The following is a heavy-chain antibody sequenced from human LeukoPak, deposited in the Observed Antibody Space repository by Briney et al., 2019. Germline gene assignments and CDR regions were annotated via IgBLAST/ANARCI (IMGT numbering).Heavy chain of an antibody. Sequence: GGSLSLSCAASGFTFDDYAMHWVRQAPGKGLEWVSLISGDGGSTYYADSVKGRFTISRDNSKNSLYLQMNSLRTEDTALYYCAKDMGGYSYGYIYYYYYYGMDVWGQGTTVTVSS. D-gene: IGHD5-18*01. CDR1: GFTFDDYA. V-gene: IGHV3-43*02. CDR3: AKDMGGYSYGYIYYYYYYGMDV. J-gene: IGHJ6*02. CDR2: ISGDGGST.